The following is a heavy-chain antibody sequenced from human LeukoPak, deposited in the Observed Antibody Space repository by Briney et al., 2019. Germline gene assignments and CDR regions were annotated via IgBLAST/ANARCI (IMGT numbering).Heavy chain of an antibody. J-gene: IGHJ4*02. D-gene: IGHD3-22*01. Sequence: SVKVSCKASGGTFSSYAISWVRQAPGQGLEWMGRIIPILGIANYAQKFQGRVTITADKSTSTAYMELSSLRSEDTAVYYCARYGYYYDSSGYYHFDYWGQGTLVTVSS. V-gene: IGHV1-69*04. CDR2: IIPILGIA. CDR3: ARYGYYYDSSGYYHFDY. CDR1: GGTFSSYA.